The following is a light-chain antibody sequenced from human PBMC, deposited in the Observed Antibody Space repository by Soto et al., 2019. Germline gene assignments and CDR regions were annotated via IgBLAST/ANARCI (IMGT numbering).Light chain of an antibody. CDR3: QQSFSTPR. Sequence: MTQSPLSLPVTPGEPASISCRSSQSLLHSNGYNYLNWYQQKPGKAPKLLIYAASSLQTGVPSRFSGSGSGTDFTLTISSLQPEDFATYYCQQSFSTPRFGQGTRLEIK. CDR2: AAS. CDR1: QSLLHSNGYNY. V-gene: IGKV1-39*01. J-gene: IGKJ5*01.